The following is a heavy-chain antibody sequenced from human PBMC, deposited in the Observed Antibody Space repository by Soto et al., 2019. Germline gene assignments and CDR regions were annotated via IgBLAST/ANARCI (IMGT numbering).Heavy chain of an antibody. J-gene: IGHJ5*01. V-gene: IGHV3-23*01. Sequence: DVHLLESGGGLVQPGGSLTLSCAGSTFTFSDFAMSWVRQAPGKGLEWVSSIGGTGTDTHYADSVKGRFTISRDNSRNTLYLQIDSLRDEDTAVYYCAKDAVPCIGKWDWFDSWGQGTLVIVSS. CDR1: TFTFSDFA. CDR2: IGGTGTDT. CDR3: AKDAVPCIGKWDWFDS. D-gene: IGHD3-10*01.